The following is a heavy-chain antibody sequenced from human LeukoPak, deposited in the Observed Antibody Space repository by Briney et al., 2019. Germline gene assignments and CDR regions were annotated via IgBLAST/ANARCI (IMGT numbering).Heavy chain of an antibody. J-gene: IGHJ4*02. D-gene: IGHD6-13*01. CDR2: IYSGGST. CDR1: GFTVISNY. CDR3: VRQGGSSSWYGYFDY. Sequence: GGSLRLSCAASGFTVISNYMNWVRQAPEKGLEWVSTIYSGGSTNYADSVKGRFTISRDNSKNTLYLQMNSLRADDTAVYYCVRQGGSSSWYGYFDYWGQGILVTVSS. V-gene: IGHV3-66*04.